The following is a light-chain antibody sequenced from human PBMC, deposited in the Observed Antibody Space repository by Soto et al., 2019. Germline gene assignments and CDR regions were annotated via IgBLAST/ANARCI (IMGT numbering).Light chain of an antibody. CDR3: QQLNSYPLT. CDR2: KAS. CDR1: QSISSW. Sequence: DIQMTQSPSILSASVGDRVTITCRASQSISSWLAWYQQKPGKAPNLLIHKASHLESGVPSRFSGSGSGTQFTLTISSLQPEDFATYYCQQLNSYPLTFGPGTTVDIK. V-gene: IGKV1-5*03. J-gene: IGKJ3*01.